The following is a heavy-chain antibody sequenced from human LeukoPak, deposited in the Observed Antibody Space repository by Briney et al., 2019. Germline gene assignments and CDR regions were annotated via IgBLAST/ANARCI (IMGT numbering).Heavy chain of an antibody. V-gene: IGHV4-39*07. CDR3: ARDTTYYYDSSGHY. Sequence: SETLSLTCTVSGDSITTTNYYWGWIRQPPGKGLEWIGNIFYSGSTYYSPSLKSRVTISLDTSRNQFSLKLSSVTAADTAVYYCARDTTYYYDSSGHYWGQGTLVTVSS. J-gene: IGHJ4*02. D-gene: IGHD3-22*01. CDR1: GDSITTTNYY. CDR2: IFYSGST.